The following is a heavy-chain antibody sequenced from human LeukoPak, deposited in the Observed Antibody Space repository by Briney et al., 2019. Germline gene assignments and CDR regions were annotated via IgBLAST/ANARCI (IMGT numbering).Heavy chain of an antibody. CDR3: ARGPPIPVAGANADY. Sequence: SNSGGTNYAQKFQGRVTMTRDTSISTDYMELSRLRSDDTAVYYCARGPPIPVAGANADYWGQGSLVTVYS. J-gene: IGHJ4*02. D-gene: IGHD6-19*01. V-gene: IGHV1-2*02. CDR2: SNSGGT.